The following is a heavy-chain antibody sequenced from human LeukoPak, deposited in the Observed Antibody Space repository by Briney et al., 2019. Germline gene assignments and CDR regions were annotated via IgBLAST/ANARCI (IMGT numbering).Heavy chain of an antibody. Sequence: GGPLRLSCTGSGFTFSDSWIHWVRQAPGKGLVWVSRINGDGITTNYADSVKGRFTISRDNAQDTLYLQMNTLGAEDTAVYYCATAGNGRFDYWGQGTLGT. CDR3: ATAGNGRFDY. CDR2: INGDGITT. V-gene: IGHV3-74*01. J-gene: IGHJ4*02. D-gene: IGHD3-10*01. CDR1: GFTFSDSW.